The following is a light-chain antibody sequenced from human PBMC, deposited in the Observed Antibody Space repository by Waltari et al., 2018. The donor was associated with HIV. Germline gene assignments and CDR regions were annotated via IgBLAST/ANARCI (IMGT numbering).Light chain of an antibody. CDR1: SSPIGADYD. CDR2: GNK. CDR3: QSYDISLSASVV. V-gene: IGLV1-40*01. Sequence: QSMLTQPPPVSGAPGQRVTISCTGGSSPIGADYDVHWYQHIPGTAPKLLISGNKNRPSGVPDRFSASKSGTSASLTISGLQAEDEADYFCQSYDISLSASVVFGGGTRLTVL. J-gene: IGLJ2*01.